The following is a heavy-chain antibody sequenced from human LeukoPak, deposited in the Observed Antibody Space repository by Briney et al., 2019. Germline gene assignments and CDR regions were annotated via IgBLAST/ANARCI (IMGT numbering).Heavy chain of an antibody. CDR3: ARDHTRDGYNGFDP. CDR1: GRSISSYY. J-gene: IGHJ5*02. V-gene: IGHV4-59*01. CDR2: IYYSGST. D-gene: IGHD5-24*01. Sequence: SETLSLTCTVSGRSISSYYWNWIRQPPGKGLEWIGYIYYSGSTNYSPSLKSRVTMSVDTSENQFSLKLSSVSAADTAVYYCARDHTRDGYNGFDPWGQGTLVTVSS.